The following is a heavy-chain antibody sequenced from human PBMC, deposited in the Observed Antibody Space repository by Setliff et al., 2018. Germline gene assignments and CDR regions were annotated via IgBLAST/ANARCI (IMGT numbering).Heavy chain of an antibody. D-gene: IGHD3-3*01. J-gene: IGHJ4*02. CDR3: AKQRYYNFGY. CDR2: IRYDGSNK. V-gene: IGHV3-30*02. Sequence: PGGSLRLSCAASGFTFSSYGMHWVRQAPGKGLEWVAFIRYDGSNKYYADSVKGRFTISRDNSNNMLYLQMNSLRAEDTAVYYCAKQRYYNFGYWGQGTLVTVSS. CDR1: GFTFSSYG.